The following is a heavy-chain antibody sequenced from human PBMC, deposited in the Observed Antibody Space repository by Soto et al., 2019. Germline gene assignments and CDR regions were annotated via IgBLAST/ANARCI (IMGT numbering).Heavy chain of an antibody. D-gene: IGHD3-3*01. CDR3: ARTGRSGGGINWFDP. Sequence: GGSLRLSCAASGFTFSSYSMNWVRQAPGKGLEWVSYISSGSSYIYYADSVKGRFTISRDNAKNSLYLQMNSLRAEDTAVYYCARTGRSGGGINWFDPWGQGTLVTVSS. V-gene: IGHV3-21*01. J-gene: IGHJ5*02. CDR1: GFTFSSYS. CDR2: ISSGSSYI.